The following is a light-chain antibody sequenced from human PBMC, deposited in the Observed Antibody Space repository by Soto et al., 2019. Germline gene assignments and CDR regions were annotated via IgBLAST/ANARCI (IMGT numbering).Light chain of an antibody. Sequence: DIQMTQSPSTLSASVGDRVTITCRASQSISSWLAWYQQKPGKAPKLLIYKASTLASGVPSRFSGSGSGTEFTLTISSLQPDDFATYYCQHYNSYPITFGQGTRLEIK. CDR1: QSISSW. CDR2: KAS. V-gene: IGKV1-5*03. J-gene: IGKJ5*01. CDR3: QHYNSYPIT.